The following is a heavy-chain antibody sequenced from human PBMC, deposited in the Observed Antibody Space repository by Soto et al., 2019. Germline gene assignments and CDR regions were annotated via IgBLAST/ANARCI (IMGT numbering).Heavy chain of an antibody. CDR1: GFTFSSYG. CDR2: IWYDGSNK. CDR3: ARAGVTTGGLARYYYYGMDV. D-gene: IGHD4-4*01. Sequence: VRLSCAASGFTFSSYGMHWVRQAPGKGLEWVAVIWYDGSNKYYADSVKGRFTISRDNSKNTLYLQMNSLRAEDTAVYYCARAGVTTGGLARYYYYGMDVWGQGTTVTVSS. J-gene: IGHJ6*02. V-gene: IGHV3-33*01.